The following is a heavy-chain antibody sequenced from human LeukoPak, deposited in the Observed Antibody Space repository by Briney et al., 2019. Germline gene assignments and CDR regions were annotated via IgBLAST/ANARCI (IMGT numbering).Heavy chain of an antibody. CDR3: AKDLHSYGPGPGDY. Sequence: GGSLRLSCAASGFTFSSCGMHWVRQAPGKGLEWVAFIRYDGSNKYYADSVKGRFTISRDNSKNTLYLQMNSLRAEDTAVYYCAKDLHSYGPGPGDYWGQGTLVTVSS. D-gene: IGHD5-18*01. CDR2: IRYDGSNK. J-gene: IGHJ4*02. V-gene: IGHV3-30*02. CDR1: GFTFSSCG.